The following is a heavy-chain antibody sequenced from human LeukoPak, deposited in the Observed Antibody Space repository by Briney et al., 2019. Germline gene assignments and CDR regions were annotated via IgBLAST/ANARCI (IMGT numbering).Heavy chain of an antibody. CDR1: GFTFDNYA. V-gene: IGHV3-9*01. D-gene: IGHD6-13*01. J-gene: IGHJ6*02. CDR2: ISWNSGSI. Sequence: GGSLRLSCTASGFTFDNYAMHWVRQAPGKGLEWVSSISWNSGSINYADSVKGRFTISRDNAKNSLSLQMNSLRGEDTALYYCTMDMALESAGRMDVWGQGTTVTVSS. CDR3: TMDMALESAGRMDV.